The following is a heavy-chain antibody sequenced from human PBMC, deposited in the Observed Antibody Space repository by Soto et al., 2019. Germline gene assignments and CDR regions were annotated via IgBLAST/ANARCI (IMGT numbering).Heavy chain of an antibody. D-gene: IGHD4-17*01. J-gene: IGHJ3*02. CDR2: LYYSGST. V-gene: IGHV4-59*01. Sequence: QVQLQESGPGLVKPSETLSLTCTVSGGSISSYYWSWIRQPPGKGLEWIGYLYYSGSTNYNPSLKSIVTISVDTSKNQFSLKLSSVTAADTAVYYCARDYGDYACDAFDIWGQGTMVTVSS. CDR3: ARDYGDYACDAFDI. CDR1: GGSISSYY.